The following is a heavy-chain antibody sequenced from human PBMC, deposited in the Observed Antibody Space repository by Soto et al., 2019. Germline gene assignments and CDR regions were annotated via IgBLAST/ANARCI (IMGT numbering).Heavy chain of an antibody. CDR2: IIPISDTT. D-gene: IGHD2-2*01. J-gene: IGHJ6*02. V-gene: IGHV1-69*01. Sequence: QVQLVQSGAEVKKPGSSVKVSCKASGGTFSSYAISWVRQAPGQGLEWMGGIIPISDTTNYGQKFSGRVTITEDESTSTAYMELSSLRSEDTAVYYCARSQGSSTSLEIYYYYYYGMDVWGQGTTVTVSS. CDR1: GGTFSSYA. CDR3: ARSQGSSTSLEIYYYYYYGMDV.